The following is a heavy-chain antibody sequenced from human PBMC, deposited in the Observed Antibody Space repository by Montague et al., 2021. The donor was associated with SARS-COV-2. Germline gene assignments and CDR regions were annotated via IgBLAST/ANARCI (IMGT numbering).Heavy chain of an antibody. CDR3: ARIPVGSKYYFDF. CDR1: GDSVSSNLAT. V-gene: IGHV6-1*01. Sequence: CVISGDSVSSNLATWNWIRQSPSRGLEWLGRTYYRSKWYNDYAESVKSRITIDPDTSKHQFSLHLNSVTPEDTAVYYRARIPVGSKYYFDFWGQGTLVTVSS. D-gene: IGHD2-2*01. J-gene: IGHJ4*02. CDR2: TYYRSKWYN.